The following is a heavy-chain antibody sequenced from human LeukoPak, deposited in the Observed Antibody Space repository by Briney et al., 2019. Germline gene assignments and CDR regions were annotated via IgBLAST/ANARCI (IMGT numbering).Heavy chain of an antibody. V-gene: IGHV4-34*01. J-gene: IGHJ4*02. D-gene: IGHD1-26*01. CDR3: ARGGYSRLMSRIVGATPPYFDY. Sequence: PSETLSLTCAVYGGSFSGYYWSWIRQPPGKGLEWIGEINHSGSTNYNPSLKSRVTISVDTSKNQFSLKLSSVTAADTAVYYCARGGYSRLMSRIVGATPPYFDYWGQGTLVTVSS. CDR2: INHSGST. CDR1: GGSFSGYY.